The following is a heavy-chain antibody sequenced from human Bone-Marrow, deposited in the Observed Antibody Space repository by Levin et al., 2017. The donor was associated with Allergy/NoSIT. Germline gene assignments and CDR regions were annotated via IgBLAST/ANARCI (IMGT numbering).Heavy chain of an antibody. CDR3: ARDRVVASSGTYYYYGMAV. V-gene: IGHV4-59*01. CDR2: IYYSGST. J-gene: IGHJ6*02. Sequence: SQTLSLPCIVSGGSICSSHWSWIRQPPGKGLEWIGYIYYSGSTNYNPSLKSRVTMPVDTSKNQFSLTLNSVTAADTAVYYCARDRVVASSGTYYYYGMAVWGQGTTVTVSS. D-gene: IGHD2-15*01. CDR1: GGSICSSH.